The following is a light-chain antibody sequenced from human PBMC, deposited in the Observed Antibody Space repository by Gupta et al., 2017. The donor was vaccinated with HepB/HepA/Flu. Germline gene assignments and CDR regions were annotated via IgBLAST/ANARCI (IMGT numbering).Light chain of an antibody. CDR2: KAS. V-gene: IGKV1-5*03. Sequence: DIQMTQSPSTLSASVGDRLTITCRASRHVYTWLAWYQQKPGEAPKLLIYKASTLQSGVPSRFGGSGSGTEFTLTISSLQPDDSATYYCQQYSTYWTFGQGTKVEI. CDR3: QQYSTYWT. CDR1: RHVYTW. J-gene: IGKJ1*01.